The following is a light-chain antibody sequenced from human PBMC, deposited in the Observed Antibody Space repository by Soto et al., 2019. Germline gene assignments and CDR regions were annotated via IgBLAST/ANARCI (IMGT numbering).Light chain of an antibody. V-gene: IGKV3-20*01. CDR2: GAS. CDR3: QQYGSSPQT. Sequence: DSVLTQSPGTLSLSPGERATLSCRASQSVSSNYLAWYQQKPGQAPRLLIYGASTRATGIPDRFSGSGSGTDFTLTISRLEPEDSAVYYCQQYGSSPQTFGQGTKVDIK. CDR1: QSVSSNY. J-gene: IGKJ1*01.